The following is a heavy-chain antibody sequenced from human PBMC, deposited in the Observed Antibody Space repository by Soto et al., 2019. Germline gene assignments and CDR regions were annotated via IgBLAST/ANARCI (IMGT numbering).Heavy chain of an antibody. J-gene: IGHJ5*02. CDR3: ARGVPAAGTDWFDP. CDR1: GGSISNYY. CDR2: VSSTGSS. D-gene: IGHD6-13*01. V-gene: IGHV4-4*07. Sequence: SETLSLTCAVSGGSISNYYWSWIRQSAEERLEWIGRVSSTGSSYYNPSLKSRVTISVDTSKNQVSLNLTSVTAAGTAVYYCARGVPAAGTDWFDPWGQGTLVTVSS.